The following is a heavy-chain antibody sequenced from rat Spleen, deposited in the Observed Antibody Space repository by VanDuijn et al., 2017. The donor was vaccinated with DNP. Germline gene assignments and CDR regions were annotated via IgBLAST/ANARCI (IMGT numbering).Heavy chain of an antibody. V-gene: IGHV5S13*01. Sequence: EVQLVESGGGLVQPGGSLKLSCAVSGITFSDHNMAWVRQAPKKGLEWVASISTGGDDTYYRDSVKGRFTISRDNAKNTQYLQMDSLRSEDTATYYCARLGGDWGQGVMVTVSS. CDR2: ISTGGDDT. CDR1: GITFSDHN. J-gene: IGHJ2*01. D-gene: IGHD5-1*01. CDR3: ARLGGD.